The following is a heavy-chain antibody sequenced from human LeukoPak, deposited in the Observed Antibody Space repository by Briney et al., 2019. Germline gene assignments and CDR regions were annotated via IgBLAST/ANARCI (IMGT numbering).Heavy chain of an antibody. V-gene: IGHV1-69*06. Sequence: SVKVSCKASGGTFSSYAISWVRQAPGQGLEWMGGIIPTFGTANYAQKFQGRVTITADKSTSTAYMELSSLRSEDTAVYYCASNLITMVRGAQRTYAFDIWGQGTMVTVSS. J-gene: IGHJ3*02. CDR2: IIPTFGTA. D-gene: IGHD3-10*01. CDR1: GGTFSSYA. CDR3: ASNLITMVRGAQRTYAFDI.